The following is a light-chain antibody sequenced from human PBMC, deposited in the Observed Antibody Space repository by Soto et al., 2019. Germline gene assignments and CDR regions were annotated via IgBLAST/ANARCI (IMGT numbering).Light chain of an antibody. V-gene: IGLV2-8*01. J-gene: IGLJ2*01. Sequence: QSVLTQPPFASGSPGQSVTISCTGTSSDVGGYDYVAWFQQHPGKAPKVIIYDVIKRPSGVPDRFSGSKSGNTASLTVSGLQAEDEADYYCGSHAGSRVVFGGGTQLTVL. CDR3: GSHAGSRVV. CDR1: SSDVGGYDY. CDR2: DVI.